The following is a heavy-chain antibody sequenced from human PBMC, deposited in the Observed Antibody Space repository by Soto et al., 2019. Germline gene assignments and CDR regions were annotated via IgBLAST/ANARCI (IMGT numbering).Heavy chain of an antibody. V-gene: IGHV1-2*04. CDR1: RYTFTGYY. CDR2: INPNSGGT. Sequence: ASVKVSCKASRYTFTGYYMHWVRQAPGQGLEWMGWINPNSGGTNYAQKFQGWVTMTRDTSISTAYMELSRLRSDDTAVYYCARASPYCTNGVCYTNWFDPWGQGTLVTVSS. CDR3: ARASPYCTNGVCYTNWFDP. D-gene: IGHD2-8*01. J-gene: IGHJ5*02.